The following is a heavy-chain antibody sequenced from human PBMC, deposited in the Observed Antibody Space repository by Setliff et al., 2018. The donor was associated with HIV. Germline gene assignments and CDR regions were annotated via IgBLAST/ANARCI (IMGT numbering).Heavy chain of an antibody. CDR2: INHSGST. Sequence: PSETLSLTCAVYGGSFSAYYWTWIRQPPGKGLEWIGEINHSGSTNYNPSLKSRVTISVDTSKNQFSLKLRSVTAADTAIYYCARSDLDNGSGYFDYYSYYMDVWGQGTLVTVSS. V-gene: IGHV4-34*01. CDR1: GGSFSAYY. CDR3: ARSDLDNGSGYFDYYSYYMDV. J-gene: IGHJ6*03. D-gene: IGHD3-22*01.